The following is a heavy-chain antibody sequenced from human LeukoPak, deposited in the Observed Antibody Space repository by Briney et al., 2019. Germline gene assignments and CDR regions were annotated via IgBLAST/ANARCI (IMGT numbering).Heavy chain of an antibody. V-gene: IGHV4-38-2*02. D-gene: IGHD3-22*01. CDR1: GDSISSYY. Sequence: SETLSLTCTVSGDSISSYYWSWIRQPPGKGLEWIGSIYHSGSTYYNPSLKSRVTISVDTSKNQFSLKLSSVTAADTAVYYCAREAGYYDSSGYYGIWGQGTMVTVSS. CDR3: AREAGYYDSSGYYGI. J-gene: IGHJ3*02. CDR2: IYHSGST.